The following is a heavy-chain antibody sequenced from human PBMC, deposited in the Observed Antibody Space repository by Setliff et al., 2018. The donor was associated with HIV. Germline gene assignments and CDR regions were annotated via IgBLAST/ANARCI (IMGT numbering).Heavy chain of an antibody. Sequence: PSETLSLTCGIYGGSFSDYYWSWIRQPPGKGLEWIGEIDHRGRPKYNPSLNSRVTMSVDKSRNQFSLKVSSVTAPDTAVCYCARHSNYGDPFDYYYMDVWGKGTTVTVSS. J-gene: IGHJ6*03. CDR1: GGSFSDYY. CDR2: IDHRGRP. D-gene: IGHD4-17*01. CDR3: ARHSNYGDPFDYYYMDV. V-gene: IGHV4-34*01.